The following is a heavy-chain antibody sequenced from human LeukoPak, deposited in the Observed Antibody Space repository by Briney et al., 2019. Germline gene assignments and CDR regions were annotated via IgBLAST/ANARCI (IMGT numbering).Heavy chain of an antibody. J-gene: IGHJ4*02. CDR2: THYSGST. D-gene: IGHD3-3*01. Sequence: SETLSLTCTVSGDSISSNYWSWIRQPPGKGLEWIGYTHYSGSTNYNPSLKSRVTISVDTSRNQFSLKLSSVTAADTAVYYCARGFPGGVYYFDYWGQGTLVTVSS. V-gene: IGHV4-59*01. CDR3: ARGFPGGVYYFDY. CDR1: GDSISSNY.